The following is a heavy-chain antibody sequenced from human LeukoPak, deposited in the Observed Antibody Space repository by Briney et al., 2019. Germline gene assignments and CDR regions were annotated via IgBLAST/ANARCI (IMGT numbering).Heavy chain of an antibody. CDR2: ISGSGGST. CDR1: GFTFSSYA. D-gene: IGHD6-13*01. J-gene: IGHJ4*02. CDR3: ARGKQQLVPRTFDY. V-gene: IGHV3-23*01. Sequence: GGSLRLSCAASGFTFSSYAMSWVRQAPGKGLEWVSAISGSGGSTYYADSVKGRFTISRDNSNNTLYLQMNSLRAEDTAVYYCARGKQQLVPRTFDYWGQGTLVTVSS.